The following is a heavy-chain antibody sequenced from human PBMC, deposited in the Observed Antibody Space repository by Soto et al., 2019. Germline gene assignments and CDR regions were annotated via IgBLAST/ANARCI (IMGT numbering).Heavy chain of an antibody. Sequence: QVQLVESGGGVVQPGRSLRLSCAASGFTFSSYGMHWVRQAPGKGLEWVAVIWYDGSNKYYADSVKGRFTISRDNSKNTLYLQMNSLRAEDTAVYYCARDLPPYSSSWSVEYWGQGTLVTVSS. CDR2: IWYDGSNK. CDR1: GFTFSSYG. J-gene: IGHJ4*02. CDR3: ARDLPPYSSSWSVEY. D-gene: IGHD6-13*01. V-gene: IGHV3-33*01.